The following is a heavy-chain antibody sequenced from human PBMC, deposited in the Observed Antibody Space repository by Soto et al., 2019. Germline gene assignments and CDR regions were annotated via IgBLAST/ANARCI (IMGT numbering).Heavy chain of an antibody. CDR2: IYSDDSS. CDR1: GFTVSRNY. V-gene: IGHV3-53*01. J-gene: IGHJ4*02. CDR3: ATVVSSGYQDY. D-gene: IGHD3-22*01. Sequence: EVQLVESGGGLIQPGGSLRLSCAVSGFTVSRNYVCWVRQAPGKGLEWVSVIYSDDSSYHADSVKGRFTISRDNSKNKMYLQMNSLRAEDTVGYYCATVVSSGYQDYWGQGTLVTVSS.